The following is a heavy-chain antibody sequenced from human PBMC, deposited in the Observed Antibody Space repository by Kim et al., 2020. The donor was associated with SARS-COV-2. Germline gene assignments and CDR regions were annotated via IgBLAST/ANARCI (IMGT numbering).Heavy chain of an antibody. CDR3: ARSAGPLTWFDL. CDR2: FYNSGST. Sequence: SETLSLTCIVSGGPVSSGSYYWSWIRQPPGKGLEWIGYFYNSGSTNYNPSLKSRVTISVDTSKNQFSLKLSSVTAADTAVYYCARSAGPLTWFDLWGQGT. J-gene: IGHJ5*02. V-gene: IGHV4-61*01. CDR1: GGPVSSGSYY.